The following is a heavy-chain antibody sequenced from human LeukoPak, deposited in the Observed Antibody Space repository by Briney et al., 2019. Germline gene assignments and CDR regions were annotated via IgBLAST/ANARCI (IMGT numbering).Heavy chain of an antibody. CDR2: FDPEDGET. CDR3: ATGPMTTVTTFDY. V-gene: IGHV1-24*01. Sequence: ASEKVSCKVSGYTLTELSMHWVRQAPGKGLEWMGGFDPEDGETIYAQKFQGRVTMTEDTSTDTAYMELSSLRSEDTAVYYCATGPMTTVTTFDYWGQGTLVTVSS. D-gene: IGHD4-17*01. CDR1: GYTLTELS. J-gene: IGHJ4*02.